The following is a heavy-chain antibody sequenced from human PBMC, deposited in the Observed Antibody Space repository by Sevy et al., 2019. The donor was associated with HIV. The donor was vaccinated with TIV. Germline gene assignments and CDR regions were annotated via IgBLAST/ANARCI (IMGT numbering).Heavy chain of an antibody. CDR1: GGSFSGYY. D-gene: IGHD2-15*01. CDR3: ARGVIDIVVVVAAKGHDAFDI. V-gene: IGHV4-34*01. Sequence: SETLSLTCAVYGGSFSGYYWSWIRQPPGKGLEWIGEINHSGSTNYNPSLKSRVTISVDTSKNQFSLMLSSVTAADTAVYYCARGVIDIVVVVAAKGHDAFDIWGQGTMVTVSS. CDR2: INHSGST. J-gene: IGHJ3*02.